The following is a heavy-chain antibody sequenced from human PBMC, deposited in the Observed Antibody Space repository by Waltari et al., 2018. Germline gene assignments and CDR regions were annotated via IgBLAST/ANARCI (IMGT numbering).Heavy chain of an antibody. V-gene: IGHV3-21*01. D-gene: IGHD2-2*01. CDR1: GFTFSSYS. J-gene: IGHJ3*01. Sequence: EVQLVESGGGLVKPGGSLRLSCAASGFTFSSYSMNWVRKAPGKGLEWVSSISSSSSYIYYADSVKGRFTISRDNAKNSLYLQMNSLRAEDTAVYYCARFSSPLKKDIVVVPAASWGQGTMVTVSS. CDR3: ARFSSPLKKDIVVVPAAS. CDR2: ISSSSSYI.